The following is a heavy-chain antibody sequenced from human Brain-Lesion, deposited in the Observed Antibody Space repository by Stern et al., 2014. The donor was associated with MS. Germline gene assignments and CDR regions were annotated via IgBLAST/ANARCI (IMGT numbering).Heavy chain of an antibody. Sequence: KESGPGLVKPSQTLSLTCTVSGGSINSGDYHWTWIRQPPGKGLEWIGFITYSGTTYYKPSLQRRLTISVDTSKNQFSLKLRSVTAGDTAVYYCARSTVSAEYYFDYWGQGTLVTVSS. CDR3: ARSTVSAEYYFDY. D-gene: IGHD4-11*01. CDR2: ITYSGTT. CDR1: GGSINSGDYH. J-gene: IGHJ4*02. V-gene: IGHV4-30-4*01.